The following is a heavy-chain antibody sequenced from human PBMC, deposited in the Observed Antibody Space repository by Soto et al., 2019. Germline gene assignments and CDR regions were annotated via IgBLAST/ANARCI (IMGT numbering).Heavy chain of an antibody. CDR1: GYSFTSYW. CDR3: ARTHFTIFGVVTTHGAFDI. V-gene: IGHV5-51*01. D-gene: IGHD3-3*01. Sequence: GESLKISCKGSGYSFTSYWIGWVRQMPGKGLEWMGIIYPGDSDTRYSPSFQGQVTISADKSISTAYLQWSSLKASDTAMYYCARTHFTIFGVVTTHGAFDIWGQGTMVTVSS. J-gene: IGHJ3*02. CDR2: IYPGDSDT.